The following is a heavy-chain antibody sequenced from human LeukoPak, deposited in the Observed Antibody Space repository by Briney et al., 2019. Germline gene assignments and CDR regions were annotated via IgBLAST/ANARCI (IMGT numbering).Heavy chain of an antibody. Sequence: GGSLRLSCAASGFTFSNYGMHWVRQAPGKGLEWVAVISYDGSNKYCADSVKGRFTISRDNSKNTLYLQMNSLRAEDSAVYHCAKEAPQDFYFHHWGQGTLVTVSS. J-gene: IGHJ1*01. D-gene: IGHD2/OR15-2a*01. V-gene: IGHV3-30*18. CDR2: ISYDGSNK. CDR1: GFTFSNYG. CDR3: AKEAPQDFYFHH.